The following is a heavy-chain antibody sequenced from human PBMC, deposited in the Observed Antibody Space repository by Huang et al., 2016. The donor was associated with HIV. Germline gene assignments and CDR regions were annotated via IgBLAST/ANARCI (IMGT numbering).Heavy chain of an antibody. Sequence: QVQLVESGGGVVQPGRSLRLSCVASGFTFNNFGMHWVRQAPGNGREWVAVISYDGSNGRYSDSVKGRFTISRDNPMDTLYLQMNSLRPDDTGVYYCAKESRWYSDLDNWGQGTLVTVSS. CDR1: GFTFNNFG. J-gene: IGHJ4*02. CDR3: AKESRWYSDLDN. D-gene: IGHD2-15*01. V-gene: IGHV3-30*18. CDR2: ISYDGSNG.